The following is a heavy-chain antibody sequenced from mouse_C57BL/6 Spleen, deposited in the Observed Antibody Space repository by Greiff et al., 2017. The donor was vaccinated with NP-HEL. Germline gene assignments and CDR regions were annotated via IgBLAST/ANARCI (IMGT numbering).Heavy chain of an antibody. CDR1: GYTFTSYW. CDR3: ARWDGYYHAMDY. Sequence: QVQLQQPGAELVKPGASVKLSCKASGYTFTSYWMHWVKQRPGQGLEWIGMIHPNSGSTNYNEKFKSKATLTVDKSSSTAYMQLSSLTSEDSAVYYCARWDGYYHAMDYWGQGTSVTVSS. CDR2: IHPNSGST. V-gene: IGHV1-64*01. D-gene: IGHD2-3*01. J-gene: IGHJ4*01.